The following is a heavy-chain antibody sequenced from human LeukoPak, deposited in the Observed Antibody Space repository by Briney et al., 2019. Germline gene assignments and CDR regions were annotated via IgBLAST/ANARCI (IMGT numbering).Heavy chain of an antibody. J-gene: IGHJ4*02. V-gene: IGHV4-39*01. CDR3: ARATTRISD. D-gene: IGHD1-1*01. Sequence: SETLSLTCTVSGGSISSSSYYWGWIRQPPGKGLEWIGSIYYSGSTYYNPSLKSRVTISVDTSKNQFSLKLSSVTAADTAVYYCARATTRISDWGQGTLVTVSS. CDR1: GGSISSSSYY. CDR2: IYYSGST.